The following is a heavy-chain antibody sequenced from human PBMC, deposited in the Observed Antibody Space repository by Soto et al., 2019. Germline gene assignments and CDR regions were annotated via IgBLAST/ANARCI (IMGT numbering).Heavy chain of an antibody. Sequence: XGSLKLSCAASGFAVNNYAMSWVRQAPGKGLEWVSHISGSGGSTDYAESVKGRFSISKDSVNNTLYLHMSSLRAEDTALYFCAKEGPYINSWSSAGYLQPWGLGTQVTVSS. CDR1: GFAVNNYA. J-gene: IGHJ1*01. V-gene: IGHV3-23*01. D-gene: IGHD2-2*02. CDR3: AKEGPYINSWSSAGYLQP. CDR2: ISGSGGST.